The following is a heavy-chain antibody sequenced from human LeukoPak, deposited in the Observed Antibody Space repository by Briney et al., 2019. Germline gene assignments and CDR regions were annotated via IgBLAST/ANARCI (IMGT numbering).Heavy chain of an antibody. V-gene: IGHV3-23*01. CDR1: GFTFSSYA. J-gene: IGHJ4*02. CDR2: ISGSGGST. CDR3: AKVRDGYRAQYYFDY. D-gene: IGHD5-24*01. Sequence: QPGGSLRLSCAASGFTFSSYAMSWVRQAPGKRLEWVSAISGSGGSTYYADSVKGRFTISRDNSKNTLYLQMNSLRAEDTAVYYCAKVRDGYRAQYYFDYWGQGTLVTVSS.